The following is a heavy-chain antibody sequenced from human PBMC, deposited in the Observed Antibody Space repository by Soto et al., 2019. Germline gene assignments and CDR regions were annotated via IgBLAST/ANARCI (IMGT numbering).Heavy chain of an antibody. J-gene: IGHJ6*03. Sequence: GGSLRLSCAASGFTFSSYAMSWVRQAPGKGLEWVSAISGSGGSTYYADSVKGRFTISRDNSKNTLYLQMNSLRAEDTAVYYCAKESWEQLVQAQYYYYMDVWGKGTTVTVSS. V-gene: IGHV3-23*01. CDR3: AKESWEQLVQAQYYYYMDV. D-gene: IGHD6-6*01. CDR2: ISGSGGST. CDR1: GFTFSSYA.